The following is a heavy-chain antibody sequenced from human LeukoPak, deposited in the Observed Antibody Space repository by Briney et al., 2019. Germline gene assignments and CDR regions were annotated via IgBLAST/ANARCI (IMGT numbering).Heavy chain of an antibody. D-gene: IGHD2-15*01. V-gene: IGHV3-48*03. CDR2: ISDTGSTI. CDR3: ARAPVTSCSGVLCYPFDY. J-gene: IGHJ4*02. CDR1: GFTFSSYE. Sequence: PGGSLRLSCAASGFTFSSYELNWVRQAPGKGLEWVSYISDTGSTIYYADSVEGRFTISRDNAKNSLYLQMNSLRAEDAAVYYCARAPVTSCSGVLCYPFDYWGQGTLVTVSS.